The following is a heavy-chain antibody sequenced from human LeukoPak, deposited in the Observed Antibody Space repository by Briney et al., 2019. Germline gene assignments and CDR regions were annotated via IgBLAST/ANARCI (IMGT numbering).Heavy chain of an antibody. V-gene: IGHV1-69*05. J-gene: IGHJ6*03. Sequence: ASVKVSCKASGGTFSSYAINWVRQAPGQGLEWMGGIIPIFGTPNYAQRFQGRVTITTDESTSTTYMELSSLRSEDTAAYYCARGSTAARQRGHYYYMDVWGKGTTVTVSS. CDR2: IIPIFGTP. CDR1: GGTFSSYA. CDR3: ARGSTAARQRGHYYYMDV. D-gene: IGHD6-6*01.